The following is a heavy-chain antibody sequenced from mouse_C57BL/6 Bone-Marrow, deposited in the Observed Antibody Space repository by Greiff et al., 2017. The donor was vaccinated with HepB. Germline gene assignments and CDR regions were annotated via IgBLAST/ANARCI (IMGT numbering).Heavy chain of an antibody. V-gene: IGHV1-54*01. CDR3: ARDDYDPPWFAY. Sequence: QVQLQQSGAELVRPGTSVKVSCKASGYAFTNYLIEWVKQRPGQGLEWIGVINPGSGGTNYNEKFKGKATLTADKSSSTAYMQLSSLTSEDSAVYYCARDDYDPPWFAYWGQGTLVTVSA. CDR1: GYAFTNYL. CDR2: INPGSGGT. J-gene: IGHJ3*01. D-gene: IGHD2-4*01.